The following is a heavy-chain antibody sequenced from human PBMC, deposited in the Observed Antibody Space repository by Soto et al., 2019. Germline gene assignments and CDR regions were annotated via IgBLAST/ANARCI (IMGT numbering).Heavy chain of an antibody. Sequence: ASVKVSCKASGYTFTSYYMHWVRQAPGQGLEWMGIINPSGGSTSYTQKFQGRVTMTRDTSTSTVYMELSSLRSEDTAVYYCARRASSTNFNSPNWFDPWGQGTLVTVSS. CDR1: GYTFTSYY. CDR3: ARRASSTNFNSPNWFDP. J-gene: IGHJ5*02. V-gene: IGHV1-46*03. D-gene: IGHD2-2*01. CDR2: INPSGGST.